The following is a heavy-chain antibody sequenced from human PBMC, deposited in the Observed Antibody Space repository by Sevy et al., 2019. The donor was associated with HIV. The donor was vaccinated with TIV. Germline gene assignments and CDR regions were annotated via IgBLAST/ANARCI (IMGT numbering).Heavy chain of an antibody. V-gene: IGHV4-34*01. CDR2: INHSGST. CDR1: GGSFSGYY. Sequence: SETLSLTCAVYGGSFSGYYWSWIRQPPGKGLEWIGEINHSGSTNYNPSLKSRVTISVDTSKNQFSLKLSSVTAADTAVYYCARGGRVLDILTGYQPVVGKVYFDYWGQGTLVTVSS. CDR3: ARGGRVLDILTGYQPVVGKVYFDY. D-gene: IGHD3-9*01. J-gene: IGHJ4*02.